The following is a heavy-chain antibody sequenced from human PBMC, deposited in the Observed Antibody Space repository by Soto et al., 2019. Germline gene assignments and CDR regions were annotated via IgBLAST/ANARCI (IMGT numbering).Heavy chain of an antibody. D-gene: IGHD6-13*01. J-gene: IGHJ4*02. CDR3: AKGGQQLGGGYFDY. Sequence: EVQLLESGGGLVQPGGSLRLSCAASGFTFSSYAMSWVRQAPGKGLEWVSAISGSGGSTYYADSVKGRFTISRDNSKNTLDLQMNSLGAEDTAVYYCAKGGQQLGGGYFDYWGQGTLVTVSS. V-gene: IGHV3-23*01. CDR1: GFTFSSYA. CDR2: ISGSGGST.